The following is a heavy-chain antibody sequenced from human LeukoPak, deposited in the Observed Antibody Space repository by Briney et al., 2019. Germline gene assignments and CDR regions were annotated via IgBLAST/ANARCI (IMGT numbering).Heavy chain of an antibody. D-gene: IGHD3-22*01. CDR2: ISYDGSNK. V-gene: IGHV3-30*03. J-gene: IGHJ3*02. CDR3: RSTMIVVVPGANDAFDI. Sequence: GGSLRLSCAASGFIVSNKYMSWVRRAPGKGLEWVAVISYDGSNKYYADSVKGRFTISRDNSKNTLYLQMNSLRAEDTAVYYCRSTMIVVVPGANDAFDIWGQGTMVTVSS. CDR1: GFIVSNKY.